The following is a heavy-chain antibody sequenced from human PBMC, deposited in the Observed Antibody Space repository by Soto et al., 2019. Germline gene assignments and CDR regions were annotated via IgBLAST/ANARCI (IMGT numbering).Heavy chain of an antibody. D-gene: IGHD4-17*01. CDR3: ARVKPPFPYYGDYAVGDY. CDR1: GGSISSYY. CDR2: IYYSGST. J-gene: IGHJ4*02. V-gene: IGHV4-59*01. Sequence: SETLSLTCTVSGGSISSYYWSWIRQPPGKGLEWIGYIYYSGSTNYNPSLKSRVTISVDTSKNQFSLKLSSVTAADTAVYYCARVKPPFPYYGDYAVGDYWGQGTLVTVSS.